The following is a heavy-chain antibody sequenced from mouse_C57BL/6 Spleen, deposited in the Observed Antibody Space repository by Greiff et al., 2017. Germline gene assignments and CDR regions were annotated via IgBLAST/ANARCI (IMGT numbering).Heavy chain of an antibody. CDR3: AKEGLGYDYDEYYFDY. V-gene: IGHV1-82*01. J-gene: IGHJ2*01. CDR2: IYPGDGDT. CDR1: GYAFSSSW. Sequence: QVQLKESGPELVKPGASVKISCKASGYAFSSSWMNWVKQRPGKGLEWIGRIYPGDGDTNYNGKFKGKATLTADKSSSTAYMQLSSLTSEDSAVYFGAKEGLGYDYDEYYFDYWGQGTTLTVSS. D-gene: IGHD2-4*01.